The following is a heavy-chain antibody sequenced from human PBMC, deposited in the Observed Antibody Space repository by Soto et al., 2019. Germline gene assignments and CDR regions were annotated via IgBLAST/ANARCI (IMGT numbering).Heavy chain of an antibody. CDR1: GFTFSSYG. J-gene: IGHJ3*02. CDR2: ISYDGSNK. V-gene: IGHV3-30*18. D-gene: IGHD3-3*01. CDR3: ANSIKGIFSDAFDI. Sequence: QVQLVESGGGVVQPGRSLRLSCAASGFTFSSYGMHWVRQAPGKGLEWVAVISYDGSNKYYADSVKGRFTISRDNSKNTLYLQMNSLRAEDTAVYYCANSIKGIFSDAFDIWGQGTMVTVSS.